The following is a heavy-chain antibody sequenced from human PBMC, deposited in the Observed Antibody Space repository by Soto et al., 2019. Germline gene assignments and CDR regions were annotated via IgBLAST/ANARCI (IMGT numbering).Heavy chain of an antibody. CDR2: ISYDERNK. CDR3: AKDGTVLRFLEWLLYLDH. D-gene: IGHD3-3*01. Sequence: GGSLRLSCAASEFTFSNYAMHWVRQAPGKGLEWVAVISYDERNKYYADSVKGRFTISRDNSKHTLYLQMDSLRTEDTAVYYCAKDGTVLRFLEWLLYLDHWGQGTLVTVSS. V-gene: IGHV3-30*18. J-gene: IGHJ4*02. CDR1: EFTFSNYA.